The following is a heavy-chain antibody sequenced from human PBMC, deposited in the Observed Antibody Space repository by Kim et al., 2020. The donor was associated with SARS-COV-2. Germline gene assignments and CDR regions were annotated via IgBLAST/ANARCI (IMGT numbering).Heavy chain of an antibody. CDR3: ARDHSTTGTADAFDI. V-gene: IGHV4-59*01. J-gene: IGHJ3*02. D-gene: IGHD1-1*01. Sequence: PSRKGRVSISVDTSKNQCSLKLSSVTAADTAVYYCARDHSTTGTADAFDIWGQGTMVTVSS.